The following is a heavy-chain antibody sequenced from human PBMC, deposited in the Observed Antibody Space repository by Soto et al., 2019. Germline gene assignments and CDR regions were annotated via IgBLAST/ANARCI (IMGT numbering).Heavy chain of an antibody. J-gene: IGHJ5*02. CDR2: INHSGST. D-gene: IGHD3-10*01. CDR1: GGSFSGYY. CDR3: ARGCYYGSGSYYIRSYNWFDP. Sequence: SETLSLTCAVYGGSFSGYYWSWIRQPPGKGLEWIGEINHSGSTNYNPSLKSRVTISVDTSKNQFSLKLSSVTAADTAVYYCARGCYYGSGSYYIRSYNWFDPWGQGTLVTVSS. V-gene: IGHV4-34*01.